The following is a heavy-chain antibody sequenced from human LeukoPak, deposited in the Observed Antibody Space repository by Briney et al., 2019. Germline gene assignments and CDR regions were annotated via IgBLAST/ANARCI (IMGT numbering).Heavy chain of an antibody. Sequence: PSETLSLTCTVSGGSLSSYYWSWIPQPAGKGPECIGRIYTTGSSNYNPSLKSPVTMSVDTSKNQFSLKLSSVTAADTAVYYCSRAGTGFNIPGAYWGQGTLVTVSS. D-gene: IGHD1-14*01. J-gene: IGHJ4*02. CDR3: SRAGTGFNIPGAY. V-gene: IGHV4-4*07. CDR2: IYTTGSS. CDR1: GGSLSSYY.